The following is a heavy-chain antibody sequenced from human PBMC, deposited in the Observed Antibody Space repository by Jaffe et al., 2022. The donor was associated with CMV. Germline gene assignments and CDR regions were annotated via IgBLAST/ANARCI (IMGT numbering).Heavy chain of an antibody. CDR3: ANNVHTVMVFDY. D-gene: IGHD5-18*01. CDR1: GFTFSTCA. V-gene: IGHV3-30*18. J-gene: IGHJ4*02. CDR2: ISDDGSDK. Sequence: QVQLVESGGGVVQPGRSLRLACAASGFTFSTCAMHWVRQAPGKGLEWVAVISDDGSDKNYADSVKGRFTISRDNSKNTLYLQMNSLRAEDTAVYYCANNVHTVMVFDYWGQGTLVTVSS.